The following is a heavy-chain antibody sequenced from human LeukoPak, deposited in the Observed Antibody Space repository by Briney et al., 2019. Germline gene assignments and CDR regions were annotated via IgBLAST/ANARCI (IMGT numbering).Heavy chain of an antibody. V-gene: IGHV4-34*01. CDR3: ARVPADKYYYYYYMDV. Sequence: SETLSLTCAVYGGSFSGYYWSWIRQPPGKGLEWIGSIYHSGSTYYNPSLKSRVTISVDTSKNQFSLKLSSVTAADTAVYYCARVPADKYYYYYYMDVWGKGTTVTVSS. D-gene: IGHD2-2*01. CDR1: GGSFSGYY. CDR2: IYHSGST. J-gene: IGHJ6*03.